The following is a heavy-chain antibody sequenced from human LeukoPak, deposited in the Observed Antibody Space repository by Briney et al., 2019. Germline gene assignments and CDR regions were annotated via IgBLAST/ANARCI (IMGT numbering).Heavy chain of an antibody. CDR1: GFTFSTYC. CDR2: ICPDGTVT. V-gene: IGHV3-74*01. J-gene: IGHJ4*02. CDR3: VRDFRSADY. Sequence: GGALRLSCAASGFTFSTYCMHWVRQAPGKGPMWVSRICPDGTVTNYADSVKARFIISRDNARNTVYLQMNSLRVEDTAVYYCVRDFRSADYWGQGTLVTVSS.